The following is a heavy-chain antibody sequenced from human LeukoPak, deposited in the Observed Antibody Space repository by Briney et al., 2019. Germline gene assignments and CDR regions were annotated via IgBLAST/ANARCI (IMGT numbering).Heavy chain of an antibody. D-gene: IGHD4-11*01. CDR3: ARAISYTNYGMDV. CDR1: GFTLSSFW. CDR2: INSDGSST. Sequence: GGSLRLSCAASGFTLSSFWMHWVRQVPGKGLVWVSRINSDGSSTSYADSVKGRFAISRDNAKNTLYLQMNSLRAEDTAVYYCARAISYTNYGMDVWGQGTTVTATS. J-gene: IGHJ6*02. V-gene: IGHV3-74*01.